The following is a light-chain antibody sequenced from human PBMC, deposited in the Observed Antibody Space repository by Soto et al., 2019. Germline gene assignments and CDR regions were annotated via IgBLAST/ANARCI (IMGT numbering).Light chain of an antibody. CDR2: DVS. CDR3: CSYVGGYSYV. V-gene: IGLV2-11*01. J-gene: IGLJ1*01. CDR1: SSDVGDYNS. Sequence: QSALTQPRSVSGSPGQSVTVSCIGTSSDVGDYNSVSCYQQHPGKAPKLMIYDVSKRPSGVPDLFSGSKSGNTASLTISGLQAEDEADYYCCSYVGGYSYVFGLGTQVTVL.